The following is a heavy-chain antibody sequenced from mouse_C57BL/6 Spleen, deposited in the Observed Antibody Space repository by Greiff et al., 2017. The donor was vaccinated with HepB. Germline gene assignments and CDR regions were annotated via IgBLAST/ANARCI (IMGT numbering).Heavy chain of an antibody. Sequence: QVHVKQSGAELVKPGASVKISCKASGYAFSSYWMNWVKQRPGKGLEWIGQIYPGDGDTNYNGKFKGKATLTVDKSSSTAYMQLSSLTSEDSAVYFCARITTEDWYFDVWGTGTTVTVSS. D-gene: IGHD1-1*01. CDR3: ARITTEDWYFDV. J-gene: IGHJ1*03. CDR2: IYPGDGDT. CDR1: GYAFSSYW. V-gene: IGHV1-80*01.